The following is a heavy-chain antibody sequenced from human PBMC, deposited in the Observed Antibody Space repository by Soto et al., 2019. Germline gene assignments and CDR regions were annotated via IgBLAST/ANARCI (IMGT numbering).Heavy chain of an antibody. V-gene: IGHV3-53*01. CDR1: GFTVSSNY. CDR2: IYSGGST. J-gene: IGHJ4*02. Sequence: EVQLVESGGGLIQPGGSLRLSCAASGFTVSSNYMSWVRQAPGKGLEWVSVIYSGGSTYYADSVKGRFTISRDNSKNTLYLQMNSLRAEDTAVYYCAKVQSIRGYCSSTSCRNFDYWGQGTLVTVSS. CDR3: AKVQSIRGYCSSTSCRNFDY. D-gene: IGHD2-2*01.